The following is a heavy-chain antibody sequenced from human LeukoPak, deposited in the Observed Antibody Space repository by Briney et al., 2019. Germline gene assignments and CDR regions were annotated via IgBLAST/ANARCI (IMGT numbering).Heavy chain of an antibody. V-gene: IGHV1-18*01. CDR2: ISAYNGNT. J-gene: IGHJ3*02. CDR1: GYTFTSYG. CDR3: ARGPVSSGWYSLGAFDI. D-gene: IGHD6-19*01. Sequence: ASVKVSCKASGYTFTSYGISWVRQAPGQGLEWMGWISAYNGNTNYAQKLQGRVTMTTDTSTSTAYIELRSLRSDDTAVYYCARGPVSSGWYSLGAFDIWGQGTMVTVSS.